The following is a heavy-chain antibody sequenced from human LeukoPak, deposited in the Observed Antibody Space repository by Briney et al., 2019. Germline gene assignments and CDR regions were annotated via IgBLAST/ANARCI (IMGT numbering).Heavy chain of an antibody. CDR1: GGSISSYY. V-gene: IGHV4-59*01. CDR2: IYYSGST. Sequence: SDTLSLTCTVSGGSISSYYWSWIRQPPGKGLEWIGYIYYSGSTNYNPSLKSRVTISVDTSKNQFSLKLSSVTAADTAVYYCARDEAIAVAGYYYYGMDVWGKGTTVTVSS. D-gene: IGHD6-19*01. J-gene: IGHJ6*04. CDR3: ARDEAIAVAGYYYYGMDV.